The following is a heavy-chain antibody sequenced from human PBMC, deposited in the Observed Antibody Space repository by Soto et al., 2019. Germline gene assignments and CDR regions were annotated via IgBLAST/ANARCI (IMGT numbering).Heavy chain of an antibody. V-gene: IGHV3-49*04. J-gene: IGHJ4*02. CDR2: IRNKAYRGTT. Sequence: GGSLRLSCTASGFTFGDYDMSWVRQAPGKGLEWISFIRNKAYRGTTKYAASARGRFTISRDDSKSIAYLQMNSLKTEDTAVYYCTRGDMALNDYWGQGTLVTVSS. D-gene: IGHD2-15*01. CDR1: GFTFGDYD. CDR3: TRGDMALNDY.